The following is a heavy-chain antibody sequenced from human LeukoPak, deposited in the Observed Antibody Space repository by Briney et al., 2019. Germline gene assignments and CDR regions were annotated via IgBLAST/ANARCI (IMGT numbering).Heavy chain of an antibody. CDR3: TRVPVRTVTVIVLPRGHYAFDI. D-gene: IGHD3-22*01. Sequence: GGSLRLSCTASGFTFGDYTVGWFRQAPGKGLEWVSFIRGKYYGGATEYAAPVEGRFTISRDDSISVAYLQMNSLKTEDTGVYYCTRVPVRTVTVIVLPRGHYAFDIWGRGTMVTVSS. CDR2: IRGKYYGGAT. V-gene: IGHV3-49*03. CDR1: GFTFGDYT. J-gene: IGHJ3*02.